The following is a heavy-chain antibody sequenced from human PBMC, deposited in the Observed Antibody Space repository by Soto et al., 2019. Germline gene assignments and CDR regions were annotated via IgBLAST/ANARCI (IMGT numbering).Heavy chain of an antibody. CDR2: IYYSGST. CDR1: GGSISNNNYY. V-gene: IGHV4-39*01. Sequence: SETLSLTCTVSGGSISNNNYYWGWIRQPPGKGLEWIGSIYYSGSTYYNPSLKSRVTISVDRSKNQFSLKLSSVTAADTALYYCARSPHNYWGQGTLVTVSS. J-gene: IGHJ4*02. CDR3: ARSPHNY.